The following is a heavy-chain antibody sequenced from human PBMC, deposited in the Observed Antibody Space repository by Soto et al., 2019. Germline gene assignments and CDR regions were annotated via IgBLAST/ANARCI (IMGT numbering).Heavy chain of an antibody. Sequence: SETLSLTCTVSGGSIGSSTYYWGWIRQPPGKGLEWIGSMYSSGNTYYNPSLKSRVTVSVDTSKNHFSLKLSSLRSEDTAVYYCARAPALRGPWGQGTLVTVSS. CDR1: GGSIGSSTYY. CDR2: MYSSGNT. J-gene: IGHJ5*02. D-gene: IGHD2-2*01. CDR3: ARAPALRGP. V-gene: IGHV4-39*02.